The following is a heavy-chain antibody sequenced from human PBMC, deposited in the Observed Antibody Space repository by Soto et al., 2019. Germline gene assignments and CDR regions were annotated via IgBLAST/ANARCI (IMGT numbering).Heavy chain of an antibody. V-gene: IGHV4-30-2*01. CDR1: GGSISDGGHA. CDR2: IYQSGSA. D-gene: IGHD3-22*01. J-gene: IGHJ3*02. CDR3: ACYYDADAFDI. Sequence: QLQLRESASGLVKPSQTLSLTCAVSGGSISDGGHAWTWIRQPPGKGLEWIGYIYQSGSAYYTPSLKSRVTISMDKSKNQLSLTLKSVTAADTAIYYCACYYDADAFDIWGQGTMVPVSS.